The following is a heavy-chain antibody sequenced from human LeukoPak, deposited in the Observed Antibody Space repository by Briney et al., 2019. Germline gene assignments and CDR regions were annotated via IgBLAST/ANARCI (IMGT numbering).Heavy chain of an antibody. CDR1: GFTFSSYA. D-gene: IGHD4-17*01. Sequence: GGSLRLSCAASGFTFSSYAMSWVRQAPGKGLEWGSAISGSGGSTYYADYVKGRFTISRDNSKNTLYLQMNSLRAEDTAVYYCAKDHPYGDYYFDYWGQGTLVTVSS. V-gene: IGHV3-23*01. CDR2: ISGSGGST. CDR3: AKDHPYGDYYFDY. J-gene: IGHJ4*02.